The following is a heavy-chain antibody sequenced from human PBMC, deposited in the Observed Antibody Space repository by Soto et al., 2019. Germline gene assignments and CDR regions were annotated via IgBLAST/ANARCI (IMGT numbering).Heavy chain of an antibody. CDR3: ASIADY. D-gene: IGHD2-21*01. J-gene: IGHJ4*02. CDR2: LTHDGSRD. CDR1: GFTVTTYG. Sequence: VQLVESGGGVVQPGRSLRLSCAAAGFTVTTYGMQWVRQAPGKGLEWVARLTHDGSRDFYADSVKGRFTISRDTSKKTLYLQMNSLRPEDTAVYYCASIADYWGQGTLVTVSS. V-gene: IGHV3-30*03.